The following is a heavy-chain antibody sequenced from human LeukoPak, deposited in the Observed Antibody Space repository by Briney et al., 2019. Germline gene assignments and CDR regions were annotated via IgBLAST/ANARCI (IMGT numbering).Heavy chain of an antibody. Sequence: SETLSLTCAVYGGSFSGYYWSWIRQPPGKGLEWIGEINHSGSTNYNPSLKSRVTISVDTSKNQFSLKLTSVTAADTAVYFCARDVESGAAAALVDFWGQGTLVTVSS. V-gene: IGHV4-34*01. CDR2: INHSGST. CDR1: GGSFSGYY. D-gene: IGHD6-13*01. CDR3: ARDVESGAAAALVDF. J-gene: IGHJ4*02.